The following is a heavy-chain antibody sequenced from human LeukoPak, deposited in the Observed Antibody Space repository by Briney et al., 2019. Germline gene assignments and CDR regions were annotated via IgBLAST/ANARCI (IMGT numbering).Heavy chain of an antibody. Sequence: GASVKVSCKASGYTFMSYGISWVRQAPGQGLEWMGRINTYNGDTSYSRKLQGRVTLTTDTSTSTAYMELRSLRSDDTAVYFCARGYTYGYTPLNCYFDYWGQGTLFTVSS. CDR3: ARGYTYGYTPLNCYFDY. V-gene: IGHV1-18*01. CDR2: INTYNGDT. CDR1: GYTFMSYG. D-gene: IGHD5-18*01. J-gene: IGHJ4*02.